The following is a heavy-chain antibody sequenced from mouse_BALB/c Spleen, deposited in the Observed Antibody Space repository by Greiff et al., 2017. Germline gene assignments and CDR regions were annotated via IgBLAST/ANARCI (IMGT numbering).Heavy chain of an antibody. Sequence: VKVVESGPGLVAPSQSLSITCTVSGFSLTSYGVHWVRQPPGKGLEWLGVIWAGGSTNYNSALMSRLSISKDNSKSQVFLKMNSLQTDDTAMYYCARADRYDGYYAMDYWGQGTSVTVSS. CDR2: IWAGGST. CDR3: ARADRYDGYYAMDY. CDR1: GFSLTSYG. V-gene: IGHV2-9*02. J-gene: IGHJ4*01. D-gene: IGHD2-14*01.